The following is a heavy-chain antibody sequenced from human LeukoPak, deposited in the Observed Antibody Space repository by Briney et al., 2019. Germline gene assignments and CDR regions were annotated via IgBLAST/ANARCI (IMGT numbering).Heavy chain of an antibody. D-gene: IGHD6-19*01. CDR3: ARDSAGSGWYQVDAFDI. J-gene: IGHJ3*02. Sequence: SVKVSCKASGGTFSSYAISWVRRAPGQGLEWMGRIIPILGIANYAQKFQGRVTITADKSTSTAYMELSSLRSEDTAVYYCARDSAGSGWYQVDAFDIWGQGTMVTVSS. V-gene: IGHV1-69*04. CDR2: IIPILGIA. CDR1: GGTFSSYA.